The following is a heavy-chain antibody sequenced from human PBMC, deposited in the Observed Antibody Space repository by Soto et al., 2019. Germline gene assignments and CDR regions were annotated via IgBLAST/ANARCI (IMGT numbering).Heavy chain of an antibody. V-gene: IGHV3-33*01. CDR2: IWYDGSNK. CDR1: GFTFSSYG. CDR3: ARDRGTTPIAP. Sequence: GGSLRLSCAASGFTFSSYGMHWVRQAPGKGLEWVAVIWYDGSNKYYADSVKGRFTISRDNSKNTLYLQMNSLRAEDTAVYYCARDRGTTPIAPGGQEPLVTVSS. D-gene: IGHD1-1*01. J-gene: IGHJ5*02.